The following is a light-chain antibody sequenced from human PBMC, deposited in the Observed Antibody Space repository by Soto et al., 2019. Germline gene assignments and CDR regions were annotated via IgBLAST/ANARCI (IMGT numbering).Light chain of an antibody. J-gene: IGKJ5*01. CDR3: QQYGSSLT. CDR1: QSVSSN. V-gene: IGKV3-20*01. CDR2: GAS. Sequence: IVMAQSPATLSVSPGERATLSCRASQSVSSNLAWYQQKPGQAPRLLIYGASTRATGIPDRFSGSGSGTDFTLTISSLEPEDFAVYYCQQYGSSLTFGQGTRLEIK.